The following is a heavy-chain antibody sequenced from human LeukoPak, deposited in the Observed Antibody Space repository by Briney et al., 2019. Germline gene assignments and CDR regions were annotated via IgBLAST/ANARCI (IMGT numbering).Heavy chain of an antibody. J-gene: IGHJ4*02. Sequence: SETLSLTCTVSGGSISSSSYYWGWIRQPPGKGLEWIGSIYYSGSTYYNPSLKSRVTISVDTSKNQFSLKLSSVTAADTAVYYCARVDWNDGMLFDYWGQGTLVTVSS. V-gene: IGHV4-39*07. CDR1: GGSISSSSYY. D-gene: IGHD1-1*01. CDR3: ARVDWNDGMLFDY. CDR2: IYYSGST.